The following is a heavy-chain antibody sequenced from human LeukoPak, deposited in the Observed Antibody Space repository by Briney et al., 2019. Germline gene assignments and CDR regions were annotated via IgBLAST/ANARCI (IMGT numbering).Heavy chain of an antibody. CDR3: ARGFPPRRNYDSRGYYSYHFDY. V-gene: IGHV1-8*01. CDR1: GYTFTSYD. J-gene: IGHJ4*02. D-gene: IGHD3-22*01. CDR2: MNPNSGNT. Sequence: GASVKVSCKASGYTFTSYDINWVRQATGQGLEWMGWMNPNSGNTGYAQKFQGRVTMTRNTSISTAYMELSSLRSEDTAVYYCARGFPPRRNYDSRGYYSYHFDYWGQGTLVTVSS.